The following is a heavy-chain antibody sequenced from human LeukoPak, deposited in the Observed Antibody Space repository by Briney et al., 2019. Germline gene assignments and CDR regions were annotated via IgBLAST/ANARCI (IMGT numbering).Heavy chain of an antibody. CDR2: INSDGRSA. CDR3: TRVSTTDDY. J-gene: IGHJ4*02. V-gene: IGHV3-74*01. D-gene: IGHD2/OR15-2a*01. Sequence: PGGSLRLSCAASGFTFSNYWMHWVRQAPGKGPVWVSRINSDGRSAVYADSVKGRFTISRDNAKNTLYLQMDSLRAEDTAVYYCTRVSTTDDYWGQGTLVTVSS. CDR1: GFTFSNYW.